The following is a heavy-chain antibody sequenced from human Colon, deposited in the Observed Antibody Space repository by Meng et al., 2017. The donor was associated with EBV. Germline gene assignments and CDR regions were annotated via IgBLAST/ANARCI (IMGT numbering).Heavy chain of an antibody. J-gene: IGHJ4*02. V-gene: IGHV4-4*02. Sequence: QAHLKESCQGLVERSGNLSRTFVVTGCSMRSSHQWSWFCQPPGKGLEWIGEIFHGGNTNYNPSIKSRVTISVDRSNDQFSLSLSSVTAADTAVYYCARGNAYNAPSFDYWGQGTLVTVSS. CDR3: ARGNAYNAPSFDY. CDR2: IFHGGNT. CDR1: GCSMRSSHQ. D-gene: IGHD5-24*01.